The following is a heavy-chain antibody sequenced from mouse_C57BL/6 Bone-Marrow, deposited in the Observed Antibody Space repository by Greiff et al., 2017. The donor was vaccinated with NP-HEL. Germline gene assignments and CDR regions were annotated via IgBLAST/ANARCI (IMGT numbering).Heavy chain of an antibody. V-gene: IGHV1-80*01. CDR3: ARGAD. J-gene: IGHJ3*01. Sequence: QVQLHQSGAELVKPGASVKISCKASGYAFSSYWMNWVKQRPGKGLEWIGQIYPGDGDTNYNGKFKDKASLTADKSSSTSYMQLSSRTAEDSAVYFCARGADWGQGTLVTVSA. CDR2: IYPGDGDT. CDR1: GYAFSSYW.